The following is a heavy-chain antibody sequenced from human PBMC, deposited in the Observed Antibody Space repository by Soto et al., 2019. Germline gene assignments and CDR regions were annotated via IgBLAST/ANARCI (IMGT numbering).Heavy chain of an antibody. V-gene: IGHV1-69*08. D-gene: IGHD3-10*01. Sequence: QVQLGQSGAEVKRPGSSVKVSCKGFGATFSTSTISWVRQAPGQGLEWMGKIIPMLGRANYAQNFQGRVTITADKSTTTSYMELSGLRSDDTVMYYCARDLHYGSGTPFDYWGPGTLVTVSS. CDR1: GATFSTST. J-gene: IGHJ4*02. CDR3: ARDLHYGSGTPFDY. CDR2: IIPMLGRA.